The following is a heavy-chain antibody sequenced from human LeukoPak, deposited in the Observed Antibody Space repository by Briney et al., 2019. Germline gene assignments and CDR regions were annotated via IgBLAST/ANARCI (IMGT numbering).Heavy chain of an antibody. V-gene: IGHV1-18*01. CDR2: ISAYNGNT. Sequence: ASVKVSCKASGYTFTSYGISWVRQAPGQGLEWMGWISAYNGNTNYAQKLQGRVTMTTDTSTSTAYMELRSLRSDDTAVYYCARDGTSYYYDSSGLARSYWGQGTLVTVSS. CDR3: ARDGTSYYYDSSGLARSY. J-gene: IGHJ4*02. CDR1: GYTFTSYG. D-gene: IGHD3-22*01.